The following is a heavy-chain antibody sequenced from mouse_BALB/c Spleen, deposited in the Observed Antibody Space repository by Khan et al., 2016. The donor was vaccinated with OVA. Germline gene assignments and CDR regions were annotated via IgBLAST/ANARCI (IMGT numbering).Heavy chain of an antibody. Sequence: EVELVESGGGLVKPGGSLKLSCSASGFTFSTYGMSWVRQTPEKRLEWVATISSGGHYTFYPDSMKGRFTISRDNAKNTLYLQMSSLRSEDTAKDSCTRSLGDDHAMDYWGQGTSVTVSS. CDR3: TRSLGDDHAMDY. CDR1: GFTFSTYG. CDR2: ISSGGHYT. V-gene: IGHV5-9-3*01. D-gene: IGHD2-2*01. J-gene: IGHJ4*01.